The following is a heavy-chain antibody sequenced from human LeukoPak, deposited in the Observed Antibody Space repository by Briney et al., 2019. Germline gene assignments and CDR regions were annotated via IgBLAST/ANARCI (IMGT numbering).Heavy chain of an antibody. V-gene: IGHV3-21*01. J-gene: IGHJ6*02. CDR3: ARGRCSSTSCTDYYYGMDV. Sequence: GGSLRLSCVASGFTFSSYSMNWVRQAPGKGLEWVSSISSSSSYIYYADSVKGRFTISRDNAKNSLYLQMNSLRAEDTAVYYCARGRCSSTSCTDYYYGMDVWGQGTTVTVSS. CDR2: ISSSSSYI. D-gene: IGHD2-2*01. CDR1: GFTFSSYS.